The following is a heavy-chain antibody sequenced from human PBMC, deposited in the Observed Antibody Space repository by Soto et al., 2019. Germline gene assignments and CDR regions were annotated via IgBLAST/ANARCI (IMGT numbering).Heavy chain of an antibody. J-gene: IGHJ5*02. CDR2: INAGNGNT. CDR3: AREFLIAVAGGFDP. CDR1: GYTFTSYA. Sequence: QVQLVQSGAEVKKPGASVKVSCKASGYTFTSYAMHWVRQAPGQRFEWMGWINAGNGNTKYSQKFQGRVTITRDTSASTAYMVLSSLRSEDTAVYYCAREFLIAVAGGFDPWGQGTLVTVSS. V-gene: IGHV1-3*01. D-gene: IGHD6-19*01.